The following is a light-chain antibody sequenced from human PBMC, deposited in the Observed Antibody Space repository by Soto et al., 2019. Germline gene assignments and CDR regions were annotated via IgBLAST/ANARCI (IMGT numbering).Light chain of an antibody. Sequence: DIQMTQSPSSLSVSVGDRVTITCRASQRVGKYLAWFQQKPGRAPESLIYDISTLQSGVPSKFSGSGSGTDFTLTINSLQPEDSATYYCQQYHTYPLTFGQGTRLDIK. CDR2: DIS. V-gene: IGKV1-16*02. CDR3: QQYHTYPLT. CDR1: QRVGKY. J-gene: IGKJ5*01.